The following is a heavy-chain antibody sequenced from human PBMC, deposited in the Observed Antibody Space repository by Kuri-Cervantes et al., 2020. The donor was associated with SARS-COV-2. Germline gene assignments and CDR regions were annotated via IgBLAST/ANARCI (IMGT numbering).Heavy chain of an antibody. CDR1: GFSFSGYA. CDR2: ISYDGSIK. CDR3: ARDLGASIVATTEFDY. J-gene: IGHJ4*02. V-gene: IGHV3-30*04. D-gene: IGHD5-12*01. Sequence: GGSLRLSCAASGFSFSGYAMHWVRQAPGKGLEWVALISYDGSIKYYADSVKGRFTISRDNSKNTLYLQMNSLRAEDTAVYYCARDLGASIVATTEFDYWGQGTLVTFSS.